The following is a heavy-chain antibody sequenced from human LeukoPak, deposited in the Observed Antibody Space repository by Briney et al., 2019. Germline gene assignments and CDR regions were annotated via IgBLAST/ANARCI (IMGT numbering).Heavy chain of an antibody. CDR3: AKDTSGIYDY. J-gene: IGHJ4*02. Sequence: GRSLRRSCAASGFTFSSYGMHWVRQAPGKGLEWVAVISYDGSNKYYADSVKGRFTISRDNSKNTLYLQMNSLRAEDTAVYYCAKDTSGIYDYWGQGTLVTVSS. CDR2: ISYDGSNK. D-gene: IGHD1-26*01. CDR1: GFTFSSYG. V-gene: IGHV3-30*18.